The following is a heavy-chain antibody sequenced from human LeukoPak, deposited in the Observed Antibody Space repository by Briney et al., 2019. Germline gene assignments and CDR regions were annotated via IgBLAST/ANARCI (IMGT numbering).Heavy chain of an antibody. CDR1: GGSISSSSYY. CDR3: ARGAVLRFLEWLPGYGMDV. CDR2: IYYSGST. D-gene: IGHD3-3*01. Sequence: SETLSLTCTVSGGSISSSSYYWGWIRQPPGKGLEWIGSIYYSGSTYYNPSLKSRVTISVDTSKNQFSLKLSSVTAADTAVYYCARGAVLRFLEWLPGYGMDVWGQGTTVTVSS. V-gene: IGHV4-39*07. J-gene: IGHJ6*02.